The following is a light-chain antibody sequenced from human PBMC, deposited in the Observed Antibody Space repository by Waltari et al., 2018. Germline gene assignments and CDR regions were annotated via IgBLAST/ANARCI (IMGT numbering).Light chain of an antibody. J-gene: IGKJ4*01. CDR1: QSVSSY. CDR2: DTS. Sequence: EIVLTQSPATLSLSPGERATLSCRASQSVSSYLAWYQQKPGQTPRLLIYDTSFRAADIPDRFSGRGSGTDFTLTISSVEPEDSAVYYCQQRRNWPRLFTFGGGTKVEIK. V-gene: IGKV3-11*01. CDR3: QQRRNWPRLFT.